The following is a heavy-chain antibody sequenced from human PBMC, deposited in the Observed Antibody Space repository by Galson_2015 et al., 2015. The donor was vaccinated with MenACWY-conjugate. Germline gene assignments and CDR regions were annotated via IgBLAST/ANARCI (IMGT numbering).Heavy chain of an antibody. CDR3: ARAKTNSSGWYQLLGY. CDR2: ISSSSSYI. J-gene: IGHJ4*02. Sequence: SLRLSCAASGFTFSSYSMNWVRQAPGKGLEWVSSISSSSSYIYYADSVKGRFTISRDNAKNSLYLQMNSLRAEDTAVYYCARAKTNSSGWYQLLGYWGQGTLVTVSS. V-gene: IGHV3-21*01. CDR1: GFTFSSYS. D-gene: IGHD6-19*01.